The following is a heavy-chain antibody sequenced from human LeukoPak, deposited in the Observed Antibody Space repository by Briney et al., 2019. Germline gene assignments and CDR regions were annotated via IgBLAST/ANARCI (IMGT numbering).Heavy chain of an antibody. CDR2: TYYRSKWYN. CDR3: AGVTMVRGVIKDYYYMDV. D-gene: IGHD3-10*01. V-gene: IGHV6-1*01. J-gene: IGHJ6*03. Sequence: SQTLSLTCAISGDSVSSNSAAWNWIRQSPSKGLEWLGRTYYRSKWYNDYAVSVKSRITINPDTSKNQFSLQLNSVTPEDTAVYYCAGVTMVRGVIKDYYYMDVWGKGTTVTISS. CDR1: GDSVSSNSAA.